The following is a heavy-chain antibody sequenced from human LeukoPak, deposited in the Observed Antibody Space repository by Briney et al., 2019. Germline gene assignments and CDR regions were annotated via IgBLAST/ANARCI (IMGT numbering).Heavy chain of an antibody. Sequence: PGGSLRLSCAASGFTFSNYGMSWVRQAPGKGLEWVSVISGSGGSTYYADSVKGRFTISRDNSKNTLYLQMNSLRAEDTAVYYCAKDQAYGSGSYSDFDYWGQGTLVTVSS. CDR2: ISGSGGST. V-gene: IGHV3-23*01. CDR1: GFTFSNYG. D-gene: IGHD3-10*01. CDR3: AKDQAYGSGSYSDFDY. J-gene: IGHJ4*02.